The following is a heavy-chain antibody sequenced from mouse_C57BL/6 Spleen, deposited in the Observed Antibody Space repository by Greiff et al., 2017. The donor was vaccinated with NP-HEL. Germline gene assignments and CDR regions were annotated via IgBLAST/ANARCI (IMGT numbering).Heavy chain of an antibody. V-gene: IGHV1-69*01. CDR3: AGDLGY. CDR2: IDPSDSYT. Sequence: QVQLQQSGAELVMPGASVKLSCKASGYTFTSYWMHWVKQRPGQGLEWIGEIDPSDSYTNYNQKFKGKSTLTVDKSSSTAYMQLSSLTSEDSAVYYCAGDLGYWGQGTTLTVSS. CDR1: GYTFTSYW. J-gene: IGHJ2*01.